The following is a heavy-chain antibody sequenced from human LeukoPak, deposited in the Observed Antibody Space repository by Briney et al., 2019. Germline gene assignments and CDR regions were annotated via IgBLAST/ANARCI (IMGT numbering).Heavy chain of an antibody. CDR1: GYTFTGYY. D-gene: IGHD5-12*01. Sequence: GASVKVSCQASGYTFTGYYMHWVRQATGQGLEWMGWMNPNSGNTGYAQKFQGRVTMTRNTSISTAYMELSSLRSEDTAVYYCARGERLRSRWFDPWGQGTLVTVSS. CDR3: ARGERLRSRWFDP. J-gene: IGHJ5*02. CDR2: MNPNSGNT. V-gene: IGHV1-8*02.